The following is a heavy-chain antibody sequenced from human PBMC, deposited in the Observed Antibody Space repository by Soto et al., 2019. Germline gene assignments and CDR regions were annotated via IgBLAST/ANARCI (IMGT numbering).Heavy chain of an antibody. J-gene: IGHJ5*02. CDR3: ARQKMVWSGYYMKPNWFDP. D-gene: IGHD3-3*01. Sequence: QLQLQESGPGLVKPSETLSLTCTVSGGSISSSSYYWGWIRQPPGKGLEWIGSIYYSGSTYYNPSLKSRVTISVDTSKNQFSLKLSSVTAADTAVYYCARQKMVWSGYYMKPNWFDPWGQGTLVTVSS. CDR2: IYYSGST. V-gene: IGHV4-39*01. CDR1: GGSISSSSYY.